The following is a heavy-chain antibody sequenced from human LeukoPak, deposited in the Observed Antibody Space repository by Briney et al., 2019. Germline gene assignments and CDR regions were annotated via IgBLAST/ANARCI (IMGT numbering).Heavy chain of an antibody. V-gene: IGHV1-69*13. CDR2: IIPIFGTA. CDR1: GGTFSSYA. J-gene: IGHJ4*02. CDR3: ARSNRASYCGGDCYPYFDY. D-gene: IGHD2-21*02. Sequence: ASVKVSCKASGGTFSSYAISWVRQAPGQGLEWMGGIIPIFGTANYAQKFQGRVTITADESTSTAYMELSSLRSEDTAVYYCARSNRASYCGGDCYPYFDYWGQGTLVTVSS.